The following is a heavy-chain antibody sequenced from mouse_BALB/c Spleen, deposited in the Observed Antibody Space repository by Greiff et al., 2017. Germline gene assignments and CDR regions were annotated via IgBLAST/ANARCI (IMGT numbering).Heavy chain of an antibody. Sequence: EVKLQESGGGLVKPGGSLKLSCAASGFTFSDYYMYWVRQTPEKRLEWVATISDGGSYTYYPDSVKGRFTISRDNAKNNLYLQMSSLKSEDTAMYYCASPYDGWGQGTLVTVSA. J-gene: IGHJ3*02. CDR2: ISDGGSYT. D-gene: IGHD2-12*01. CDR3: ASPYDG. CDR1: GFTFSDYY. V-gene: IGHV5-4*02.